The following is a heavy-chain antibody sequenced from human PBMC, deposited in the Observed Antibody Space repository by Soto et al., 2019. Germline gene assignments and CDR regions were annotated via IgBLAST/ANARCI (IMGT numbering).Heavy chain of an antibody. CDR3: ATARRITIFGVVITYFDY. V-gene: IGHV1-24*01. Sequence: GASVKVSCKVSGYTLTELSMHWVRQAPGKGLEWMGGFDPEDGETIYAQKFQGRVTMTEDTSTDTAYMELSSLRSEDTAVYYCATARRITIFGVVITYFDYWGQGTLVTVSS. D-gene: IGHD3-3*01. CDR1: GYTLTELS. J-gene: IGHJ4*02. CDR2: FDPEDGET.